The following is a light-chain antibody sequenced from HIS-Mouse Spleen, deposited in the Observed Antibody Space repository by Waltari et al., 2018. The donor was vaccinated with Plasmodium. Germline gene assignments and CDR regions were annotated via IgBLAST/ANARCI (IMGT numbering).Light chain of an antibody. V-gene: IGLV2-23*03. CDR3: CSYAGSSTFV. Sequence: QSALTQPAPVSGSPGQSTPISCTGTSSDVGSYNLVSWYQQPPGKAPKLMLYEGSKRPSGVSNRFSGSKSGNTASLTISGLQAEDEADYYCCSYAGSSTFVFGGGTKLTVL. CDR2: EGS. CDR1: SSDVGSYNL. J-gene: IGLJ3*02.